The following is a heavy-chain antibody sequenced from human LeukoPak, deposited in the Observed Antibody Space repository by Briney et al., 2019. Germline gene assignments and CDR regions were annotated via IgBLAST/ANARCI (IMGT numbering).Heavy chain of an antibody. Sequence: ASVKVSCKASGYTFTSYGISWVRQAPGQGLEWIGWISACNGNTNYAQKLQGRVTMTTDTSTSTAYMELRSLRSDDTAVYYCARDGRGLYYFDYWGQGTLVTVSS. D-gene: IGHD2-15*01. CDR2: ISACNGNT. V-gene: IGHV1-18*01. CDR1: GYTFTSYG. J-gene: IGHJ4*02. CDR3: ARDGRGLYYFDY.